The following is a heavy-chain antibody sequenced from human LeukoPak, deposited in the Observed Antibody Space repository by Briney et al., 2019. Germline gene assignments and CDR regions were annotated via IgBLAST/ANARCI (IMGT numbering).Heavy chain of an antibody. V-gene: IGHV3-30*02. CDR3: AKDQAYIVVVPAVPDY. J-gene: IGHJ4*02. CDR2: IRYDGSNK. CDR1: GFTFSSYG. Sequence: PGGSLRLSCVASGFTFSSYGMHWVRQAPGKGLEWVAFIRYDGSNKYYADSVKGRFTISRDNSKNTLYLQMNSLRAEDTAVYYCAKDQAYIVVVPAVPDYWGQGTLVTVSS. D-gene: IGHD2-2*01.